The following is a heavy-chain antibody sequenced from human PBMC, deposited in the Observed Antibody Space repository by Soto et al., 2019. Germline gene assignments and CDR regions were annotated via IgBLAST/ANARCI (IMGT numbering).Heavy chain of an antibody. CDR2: ISYDGSNK. CDR3: AKDLRDSSGWYLYYGMDV. D-gene: IGHD6-19*01. Sequence: WGSLRLSCAASGFTFSSYGMHWVRQAPGKGLEWVAVISYDGSNKYYADSVKGRFTISRDNSKNTLYLQMNSLRAEDTAVYYCAKDLRDSSGWYLYYGMDVWGQGTTVNVSS. V-gene: IGHV3-30*18. CDR1: GFTFSSYG. J-gene: IGHJ6*02.